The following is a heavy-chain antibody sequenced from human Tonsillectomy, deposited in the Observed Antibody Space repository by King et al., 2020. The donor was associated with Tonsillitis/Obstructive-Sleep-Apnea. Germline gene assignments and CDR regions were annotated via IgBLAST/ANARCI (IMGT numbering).Heavy chain of an antibody. CDR3: AHAPVGAEHGDYDYYVDV. Sequence: TLKESGPTLVKPTQTLTLTCTFSGFSLSTTGVGVGWIRQPPGKALEWLALIYWDDDKRYSPSLKSRLTITKDTSKNQVVLTMTNMDPVDTATYYCAHAPVGAEHGDYDYYVDVWGKGTTVTVSS. V-gene: IGHV2-5*02. J-gene: IGHJ6*03. D-gene: IGHD1/OR15-1a*01. CDR2: IYWDDDK. CDR1: GFSLSTTGVG.